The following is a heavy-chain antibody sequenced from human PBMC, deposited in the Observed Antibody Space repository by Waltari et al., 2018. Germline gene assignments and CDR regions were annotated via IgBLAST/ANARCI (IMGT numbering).Heavy chain of an antibody. CDR2: VNPNSGNT. CDR1: GYTFINYD. D-gene: IGHD6-13*01. J-gene: IGHJ5*02. V-gene: IGHV1-8*01. Sequence: QVQLVQSGAEVKKPGASVKVSCKASGYTFINYDINWARQASGQGLEWMGWVNPNSGNTGFAQKFQDRLIMTTNTYIDTAYMELTGLTSDDTAVYYCARGAAPGKGAHWFDPWGQGTLVTVSS. CDR3: ARGAAPGKGAHWFDP.